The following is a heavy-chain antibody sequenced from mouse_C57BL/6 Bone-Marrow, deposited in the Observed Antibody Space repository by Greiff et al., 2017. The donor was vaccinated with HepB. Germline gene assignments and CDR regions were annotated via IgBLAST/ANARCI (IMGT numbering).Heavy chain of an antibody. V-gene: IGHV5-4*03. J-gene: IGHJ2*01. CDR1: GFTFSSYA. CDR3: ARILLDSSGPYFDY. Sequence: EVKLMESGGGLVKPGGSLKLSCAASGFTFSSYAMSWVRQTPEKRLEWVATISDGGSYTYYPDNVKGRFTISRDNAKNNLYLQMSHLKSEDTAMYYCARILLDSSGPYFDYWGQGTTLTVSS. CDR2: ISDGGSYT. D-gene: IGHD3-2*02.